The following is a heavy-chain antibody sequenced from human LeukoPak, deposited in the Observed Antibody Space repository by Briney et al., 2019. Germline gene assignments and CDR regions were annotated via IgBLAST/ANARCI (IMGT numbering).Heavy chain of an antibody. CDR1: GYTFTGYY. CDR2: INPNSGGT. CDR3: ARDLYSSKTNDAFVI. Sequence: ASVKVSCKASGYTFTGYYMHWVRQAPGQGLEWMGWINPNSGGTNYAQKFQGRVTMTRDTSISTAYMELSRLRSDDTALYYCARDLYSSKTNDAFVIWGQGTMVTVSS. D-gene: IGHD6-13*01. J-gene: IGHJ3*02. V-gene: IGHV1-2*02.